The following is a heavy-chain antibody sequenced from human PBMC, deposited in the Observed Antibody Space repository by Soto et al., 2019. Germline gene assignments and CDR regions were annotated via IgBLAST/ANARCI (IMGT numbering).Heavy chain of an antibody. J-gene: IGHJ6*02. CDR2: ISSISSST. D-gene: IGHD2-15*01. CDR1: GFIFRDFY. V-gene: IGHV3-11*06. CDR3: ARDSGGGSIFGGHYGMDV. Sequence: PGGSLRLSCAASGFIFRDFYMSWIRQVPGKGLEWLSKISSISSSTDYADSVKGQFTISRDNAKNSLYLQMSSLRAEDTAVYYCARDSGGGSIFGGHYGMDVWGQGTTFTVSS.